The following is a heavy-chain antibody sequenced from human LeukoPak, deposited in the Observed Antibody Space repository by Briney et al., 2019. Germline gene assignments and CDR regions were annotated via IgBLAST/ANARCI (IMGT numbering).Heavy chain of an antibody. CDR1: GSTFNSYA. CDR2: ISYDGSNK. Sequence: GGSLRLSCAASGSTFNSYAIHWVRQAPGKGLEWVAVISYDGSNKYYADSVKGRFTISRDNSKNTLYLQMNSLRAEDTAVYYCARANSSSWYESDYFDYWGQGTLVTVSS. V-gene: IGHV3-30*04. D-gene: IGHD6-13*01. CDR3: ARANSSSWYESDYFDY. J-gene: IGHJ4*02.